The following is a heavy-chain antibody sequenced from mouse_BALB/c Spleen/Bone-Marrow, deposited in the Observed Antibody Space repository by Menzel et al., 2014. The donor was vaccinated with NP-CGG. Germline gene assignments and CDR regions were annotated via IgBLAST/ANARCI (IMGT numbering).Heavy chain of an antibody. J-gene: IGHJ3*01. CDR1: GYTFTSYW. CDR2: INPSTDYT. Sequence: SGAELAKPGASLKMSCKASGYTFTSYWMHWVKQRPGQGLEWIGYINPSTDYTEYNQKFKDKATLTADKSSSTAFMQLSSLTSEDSAVYYCARRAYGGSYGFAYWGQGTLVPVSA. V-gene: IGHV1-7*01. D-gene: IGHD1-1*01. CDR3: ARRAYGGSYGFAY.